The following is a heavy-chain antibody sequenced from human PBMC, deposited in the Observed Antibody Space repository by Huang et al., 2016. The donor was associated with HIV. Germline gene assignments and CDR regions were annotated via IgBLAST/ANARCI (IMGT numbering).Heavy chain of an antibody. J-gene: IGHJ4*02. D-gene: IGHD2-21*02. CDR2: ITPGSGNS. Sequence: QVQLVQSGAEVRKPGASVKVSCKTSGYAFKSHNITWGRQASGQGLEWMGWITPGSGNSGFVQGFHGRIITSINSSINTAYMELSGLMSEDTVIYFCAKGRTFSRKACGVDCLAAEWGQGTLVTVSP. V-gene: IGHV1-8*01. CDR3: AKGRTFSRKACGVDCLAAE. CDR1: GYAFKSHN.